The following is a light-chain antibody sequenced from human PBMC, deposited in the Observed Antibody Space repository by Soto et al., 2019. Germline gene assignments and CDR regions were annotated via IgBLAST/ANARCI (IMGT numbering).Light chain of an antibody. CDR3: QQYNNWPPWT. Sequence: EIVMTQSQATLSESPGERATLSCRASQSVSSNLAWYQQKPGQAPRLLIYGASTRATGIPARFSGSGSGTEFTLTISSLQSEDFAVYYCQQYNNWPPWTFGQGTKVEIK. V-gene: IGKV3-15*01. CDR2: GAS. J-gene: IGKJ1*01. CDR1: QSVSSN.